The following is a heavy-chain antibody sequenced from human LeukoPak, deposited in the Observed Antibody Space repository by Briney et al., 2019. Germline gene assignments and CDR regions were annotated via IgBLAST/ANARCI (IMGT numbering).Heavy chain of an antibody. J-gene: IGHJ6*04. D-gene: IGHD6-13*01. Sequence: GGSLRLSCVASGFNFVTYPMNWVRQAPGKGLEWVSATSGSGGRTHYADSVKGRFTISRDNSKNTLYLQMNSLRADDTAVYYCSKDLRRDPAAGIVDVWPKGTTVTVSS. CDR1: GFNFVTYP. CDR2: TSGSGGRT. CDR3: SKDLRRDPAAGIVDV. V-gene: IGHV3-23*01.